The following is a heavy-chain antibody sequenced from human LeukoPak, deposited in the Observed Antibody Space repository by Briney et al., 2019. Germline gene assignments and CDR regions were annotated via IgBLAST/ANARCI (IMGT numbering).Heavy chain of an antibody. J-gene: IGHJ4*02. D-gene: IGHD1-7*01. CDR2: IFYSGST. Sequence: ASETLSLTCTVSGASISSSNYYWGWIRQTPGKGLEWIGDIFYSGSTHYNPSLKSRITMSVDTSKIQFSLKLNSMTAADTAVYYCARLRYHWNYGRFDYWGQGSLVTVSS. V-gene: IGHV4-39*01. CDR3: ARLRYHWNYGRFDY. CDR1: GASISSSNYY.